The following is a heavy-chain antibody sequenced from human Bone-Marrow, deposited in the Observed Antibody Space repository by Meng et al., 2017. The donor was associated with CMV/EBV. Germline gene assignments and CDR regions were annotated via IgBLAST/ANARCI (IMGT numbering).Heavy chain of an antibody. V-gene: IGHV3-33*06. D-gene: IGHD4-23*01. CDR1: GFTFSSYG. CDR3: AKGRLYGGNSHFDY. J-gene: IGHJ4*02. Sequence: GGPLRLSCAASGFTFSSYGMHWVRQAPGKGLEWVAVIWYDGSNKYYADSVKGRFTISRDNSKNTLYLQMNSLRAEDTAVYYCAKGRLYGGNSHFDYWGQGTLVTVSS. CDR2: IWYDGSNK.